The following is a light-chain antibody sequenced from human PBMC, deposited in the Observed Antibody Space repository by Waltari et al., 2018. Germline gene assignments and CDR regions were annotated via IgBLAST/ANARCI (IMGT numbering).Light chain of an antibody. Sequence: QSALTQPASVSGSPGQSITISCTGTSSDVGGFNYVSWYQQHPGQAPQLIIYEVSNRPSGISPRFSGSKSGNTASLTISGLQAEDEADYYCISFTNTKTLVFGGGTKLTVL. CDR2: EVS. V-gene: IGLV2-14*01. J-gene: IGLJ2*01. CDR1: SSDVGGFNY. CDR3: ISFTNTKTLV.